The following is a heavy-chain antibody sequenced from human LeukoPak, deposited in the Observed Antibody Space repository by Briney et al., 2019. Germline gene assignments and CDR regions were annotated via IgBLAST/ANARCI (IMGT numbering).Heavy chain of an antibody. Sequence: SETLSLTCAVYGGSFSDYYWSWIRQPPGKGLEWIGEINHNGATKYNLSLKSRVTISVDTSKNQFSLKLNSVTAADTAVYYCAKNNWFDPWGQGTLVTVSS. CDR3: AKNNWFDP. CDR2: INHNGAT. J-gene: IGHJ5*02. V-gene: IGHV4-34*01. CDR1: GGSFSDYY.